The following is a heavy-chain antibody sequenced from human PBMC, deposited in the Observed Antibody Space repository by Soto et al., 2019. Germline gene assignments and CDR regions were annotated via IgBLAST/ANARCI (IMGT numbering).Heavy chain of an antibody. J-gene: IGHJ4*02. CDR1: GFTVSSYG. CDR2: IWYDGSNK. D-gene: IGHD2-2*02. CDR3: AREEYCSSTSCYTVYY. V-gene: IGHV3-33*08. Sequence: GGSLRLSCAASGFTVSSYGMHWVRQAPGKGLEWVAVIWYDGSNKYYADSVKGRFTISRDNSKNPLYLQMNSLRVEDTAVYYCAREEYCSSTSCYTVYYWGQGPLVTVSS.